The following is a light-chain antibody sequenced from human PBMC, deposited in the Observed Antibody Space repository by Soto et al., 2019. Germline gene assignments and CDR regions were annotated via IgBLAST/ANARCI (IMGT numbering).Light chain of an antibody. CDR3: QSYGDSLTGYV. J-gene: IGLJ1*01. CDR1: TSNIGNNY. V-gene: IGLV1-40*02. CDR2: GNS. Sequence: QSVLTQPPSASETPGQRVTLSCSGSTSNIGNNYVYWYQQVPGTAPKLPIYGNSNRPSGVPDRFSGSKSGTSASLAITGLHAEDEADDYCQSYGDSLTGYVFGTGTKVTVL.